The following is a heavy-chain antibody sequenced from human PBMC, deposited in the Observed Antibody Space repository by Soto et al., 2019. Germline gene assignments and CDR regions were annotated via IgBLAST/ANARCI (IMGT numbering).Heavy chain of an antibody. J-gene: IGHJ4*02. CDR3: GRIGASHGPIDD. Sequence: SETLSLSCSVSGVSMSSYFWSWIRQPPGRGLEWIGYTYHRGSTNYSPSLKSRVAISLDTSENHFSLKVSSVTAADKAVYYCGRIGASHGPIDDWVQGRPVT. V-gene: IGHV4-59*01. CDR1: GVSMSSYF. CDR2: TYHRGST.